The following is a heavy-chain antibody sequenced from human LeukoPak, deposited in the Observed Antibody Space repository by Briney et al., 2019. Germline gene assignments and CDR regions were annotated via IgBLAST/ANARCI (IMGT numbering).Heavy chain of an antibody. CDR3: AWGDAYCSGDCFSD. Sequence: GGSLRLSCAASGFTFSAHRMDWIRQAPGKGLEWIGRSGNKDNSYITHYAASVRDRFTISRDESKNSVYLQMNSLKTEDTAVYYCAWGDAYCSGDCFSDWGQGTLVTVSA. V-gene: IGHV3-72*01. CDR1: GFTFSAHR. CDR2: SGNKDNSYIT. D-gene: IGHD2-21*02. J-gene: IGHJ4*02.